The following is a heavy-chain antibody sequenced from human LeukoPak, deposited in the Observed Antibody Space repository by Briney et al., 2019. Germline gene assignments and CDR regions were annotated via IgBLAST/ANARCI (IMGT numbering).Heavy chain of an antibody. CDR3: ATLDGYNYPIDY. Sequence: GESLKISCKASGFRFSDQWIGWVRQKPGKDLEWMGIIYPDGSHTAYSPSFQGQVTISADRSITTAYLHWGSLRASDTAIYYCATLDGYNYPIDYWGQGTLVTVSS. CDR1: GFRFSDQW. D-gene: IGHD5-24*01. V-gene: IGHV5-51*01. J-gene: IGHJ4*02. CDR2: IYPDGSHT.